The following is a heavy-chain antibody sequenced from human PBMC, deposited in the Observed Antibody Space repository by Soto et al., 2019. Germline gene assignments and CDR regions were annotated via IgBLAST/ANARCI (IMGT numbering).Heavy chain of an antibody. CDR2: IYYSGST. CDR3: ARYYCSSTSCRNWFDP. V-gene: IGHV4-59*08. J-gene: IGHJ5*02. D-gene: IGHD2-2*01. CDR1: GGSISSYY. Sequence: XXTLSLACTVSGGSISSYYWCWILQPPGKGLEWIGYIYYSGSTNYNPSLKSRVTISVDTSKNQFSLKLSSVTAADTAVYYCARYYCSSTSCRNWFDPWGQGTLVTVSS.